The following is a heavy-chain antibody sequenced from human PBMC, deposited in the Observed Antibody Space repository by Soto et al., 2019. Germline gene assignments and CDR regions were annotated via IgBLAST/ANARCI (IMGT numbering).Heavy chain of an antibody. V-gene: IGHV4-61*01. CDR1: GGSVNSGSYY. D-gene: IGHD2-8*01. Sequence: SETLSLTCTVSGGSVNSGSYYWSWIRQPPGKGLEWIGYIYYTGITNYNPSVKSRVTISIDTSKNQFSLKLTSVTAADTAVYYCARVNGGPYYFDYWGQGALVTVSS. CDR3: ARVNGGPYYFDY. CDR2: IYYTGIT. J-gene: IGHJ4*02.